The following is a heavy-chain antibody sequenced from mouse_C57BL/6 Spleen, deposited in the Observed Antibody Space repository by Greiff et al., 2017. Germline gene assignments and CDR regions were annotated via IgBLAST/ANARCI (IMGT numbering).Heavy chain of an antibody. CDR3: AREGGRLWLRCY. Sequence: VQLQQSGPELVKPGASVKMSCKASGYTFTDYNMHWVKQSHGKSLEWIGYINPNNGGTSYNQKFKGKATLTVNKSSSTAYMELRSLTSEDSAVYYCAREGGRLWLRCYWGQGTTLTVSS. J-gene: IGHJ2*01. CDR2: INPNNGGT. CDR1: GYTFTDYN. V-gene: IGHV1-22*01. D-gene: IGHD2-2*01.